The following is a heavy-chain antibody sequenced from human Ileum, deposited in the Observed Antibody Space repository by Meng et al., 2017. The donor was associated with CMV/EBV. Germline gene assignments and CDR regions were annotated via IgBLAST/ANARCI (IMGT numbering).Heavy chain of an antibody. CDR3: ARGSFRVSDIVVVPAAIDGGTYYYYYGMDV. D-gene: IGHD2-2*02. CDR1: GDSMRSYY. Sequence: SETLSLTCTVSGDSMRSYYWTWIRQPPGKGLEWIGEINHSGSTNYNPSLKSRVTISVDTSKNQFSLKLSSVTAADTAVYYCARGSFRVSDIVVVPAAIDGGTYYYYYGMDVWGQGTTVTVSS. CDR2: INHSGST. V-gene: IGHV4-34*01. J-gene: IGHJ6*02.